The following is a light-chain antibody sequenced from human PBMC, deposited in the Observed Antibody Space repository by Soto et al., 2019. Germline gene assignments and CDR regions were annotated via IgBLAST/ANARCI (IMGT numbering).Light chain of an antibody. J-gene: IGKJ5*01. CDR1: QSISRY. Sequence: DIQMTQSPSSLSASVGDRGTITCRASQSISRYLNWYQQKAGKAPKLLIYAASSSQSGVPSRFSGSGSGTDFTLTISSLQPEDFGTYYCQQSYSTPITFGQGTRLDI. V-gene: IGKV1-39*01. CDR3: QQSYSTPIT. CDR2: AAS.